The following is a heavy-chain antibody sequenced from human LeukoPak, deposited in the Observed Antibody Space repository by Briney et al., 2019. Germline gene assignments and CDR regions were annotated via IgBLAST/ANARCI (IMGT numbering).Heavy chain of an antibody. J-gene: IGHJ4*02. CDR2: INSDGSDT. CDR3: ARGQDIVVVPAATNSPFDS. CDR1: GFIFSTYW. Sequence: PGGSLRLSCAASGFIFSTYWMHWVRQAPGKGLVWVSRINSDGSDTIYADSVKGRFTISRDNAKNSLYLQMNSLRAEDTAVYYCARGQDIVVVPAATNSPFDSWGQGTLVTVSS. D-gene: IGHD2-2*01. V-gene: IGHV3-74*01.